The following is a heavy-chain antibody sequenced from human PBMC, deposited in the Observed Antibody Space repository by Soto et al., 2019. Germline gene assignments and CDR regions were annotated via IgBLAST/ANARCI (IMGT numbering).Heavy chain of an antibody. CDR1: GFTFSSYG. Sequence: ESGGGVVQPGRSLRLSCAASGFTFSSYGMHWVRQAPGKGLEWVAVIWYDGSNKYYADSVKGRFTISRDNSKNTLYLQMNSLRAEDTAVYYCARERGVGNTAMVNYYYYGMDVWGQGTTVTVSS. V-gene: IGHV3-33*01. J-gene: IGHJ6*02. CDR2: IWYDGSNK. D-gene: IGHD5-18*01. CDR3: ARERGVGNTAMVNYYYYGMDV.